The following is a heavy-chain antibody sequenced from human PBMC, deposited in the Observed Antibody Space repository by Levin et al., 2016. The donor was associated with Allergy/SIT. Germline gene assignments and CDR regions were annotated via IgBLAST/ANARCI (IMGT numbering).Heavy chain of an antibody. J-gene: IGHJ6*02. CDR3: AREHDTPGGMDV. CDR1: GYTFTVYY. Sequence: ASVKVSCKASGYTFTVYYLHWVRQAPGQGLEWMGWINPNSGGTNYAQKFQGRVTMTRDTSISTAYMELTSLRSDDTAVYYCAREHDTPGGMDVWGQGTTVTVSS. V-gene: IGHV1-2*02. D-gene: IGHD3-22*01. CDR2: INPNSGGT.